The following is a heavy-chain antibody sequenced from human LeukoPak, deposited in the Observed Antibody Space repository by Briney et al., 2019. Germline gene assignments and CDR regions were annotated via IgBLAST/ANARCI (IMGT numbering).Heavy chain of an antibody. D-gene: IGHD2-2*01. CDR2: IYSGGST. J-gene: IGHJ1*01. V-gene: IGHV3-53*04. CDR1: GFTVSSNY. CDR3: ASGGYCSSTSCYRANFQH. Sequence: GGSLRLSCAASGFTVSSNYMSWVRQAPGKGLEWVSVIYSGGSTYYADSVKGRFTISRHNSKNTLYLQVNSLRAEDTAVCYCASGGYCSSTSCYRANFQHWGQGTLVTVSS.